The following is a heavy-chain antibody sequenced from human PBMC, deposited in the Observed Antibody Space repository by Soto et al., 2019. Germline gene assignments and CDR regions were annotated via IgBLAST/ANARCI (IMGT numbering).Heavy chain of an antibody. CDR3: AKGSASARPYYFDY. V-gene: IGHV3-23*01. Sequence: EVQLLESGGGLVQPGGSLRLSCFASGFTFNNYVMSWVRQAPGKGLEWVSALTGSTGSTYYADSVKGRFTISRDNSKNTLYLQMSCLRADDSALYFCAKGSASARPYYFDYWGPGTLVTVSP. D-gene: IGHD6-6*01. CDR1: GFTFNNYV. CDR2: LTGSTGST. J-gene: IGHJ4*02.